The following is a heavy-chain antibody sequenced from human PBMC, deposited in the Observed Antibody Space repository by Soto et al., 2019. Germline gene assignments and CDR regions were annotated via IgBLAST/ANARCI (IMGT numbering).Heavy chain of an antibody. CDR1: GFTFSNAW. CDR2: IKSKTDGGTT. Sequence: EVQLVESGGGLVKPGGSLRLSCAASGFTFSNAWMSWVRQAPGKGLECVGRIKSKTDGGTTDYAAPVKGRFTISRDDSKNTLYLQMNSLKTEDTAVYYCTTDLLLSLAGRNQYYFDYWGQGTLVTVSS. J-gene: IGHJ4*02. V-gene: IGHV3-15*01. CDR3: TTDLLLSLAGRNQYYFDY. D-gene: IGHD1-26*01.